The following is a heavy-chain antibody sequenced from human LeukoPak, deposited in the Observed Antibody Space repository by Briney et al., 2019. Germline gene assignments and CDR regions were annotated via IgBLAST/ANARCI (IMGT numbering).Heavy chain of an antibody. V-gene: IGHV4-34*01. CDR3: ARGRDIAAN. J-gene: IGHJ4*02. CDR2: INHSGST. Sequence: PSETLSLTCAVYGGSFSGYCWSWLRQPPGKGLEWIGEINHSGSTNYNPSLKSRVTISVDTSKNQFSLKLSSVTATDTAVYYCARGRDIAANWGQGTLVTVSS. CDR1: GGSFSGYC. D-gene: IGHD6-6*01.